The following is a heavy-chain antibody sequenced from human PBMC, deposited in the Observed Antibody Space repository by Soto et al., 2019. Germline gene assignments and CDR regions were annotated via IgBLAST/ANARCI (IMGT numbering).Heavy chain of an antibody. V-gene: IGHV1-2*04. Sequence: QVQLVQSGAEVKKPGASVKVSCRASGYIFTDYYMHWVRQDPGQGLEWMGWINPNSGGTNYAQKFQGWVTMTRDTTFSTAYMELRRLRSDDSAFYYCARDRERTYNSCCDIGHYDYGIDVWGQGTTVTVSS. CDR3: ARDRERTYNSCCDIGHYDYGIDV. CDR1: GYIFTDYY. J-gene: IGHJ6*02. D-gene: IGHD1-20*01. CDR2: INPNSGGT.